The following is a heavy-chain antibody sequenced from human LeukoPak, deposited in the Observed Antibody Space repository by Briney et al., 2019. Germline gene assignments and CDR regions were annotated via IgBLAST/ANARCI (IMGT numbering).Heavy chain of an antibody. CDR3: ARDNRRLRQFDY. Sequence: SETLSLTCTVSGGSISNYYWSWIRQPPGKGLEWIGYIYYSGSTNYNPSLKSRVTISVDTSKNQFSLKLSSVTAADTAVYYCARDNRRLRQFDYWGQGTLVTVSS. V-gene: IGHV4-59*01. J-gene: IGHJ4*02. D-gene: IGHD4-17*01. CDR1: GGSISNYY. CDR2: IYYSGST.